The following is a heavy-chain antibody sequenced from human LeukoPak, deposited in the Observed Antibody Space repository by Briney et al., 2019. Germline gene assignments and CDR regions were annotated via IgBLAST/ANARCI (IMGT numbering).Heavy chain of an antibody. Sequence: GGSLRLSCAASGFTVSSNYMSWVRQAPGKGLEWVSVIYSGGSTYYADSVKGRFTISRDNSKNTLYLQMNSLRAEDTAVYYCAREGAVSGYGMDVWGQGTTVTVSS. CDR3: AREGAVSGYGMDV. CDR1: GFTVSSNY. V-gene: IGHV3-66*01. CDR2: IYSGGST. J-gene: IGHJ6*02. D-gene: IGHD2-8*01.